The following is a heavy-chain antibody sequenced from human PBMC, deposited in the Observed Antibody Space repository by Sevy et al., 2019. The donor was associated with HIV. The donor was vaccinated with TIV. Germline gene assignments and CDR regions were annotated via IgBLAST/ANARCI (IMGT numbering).Heavy chain of an antibody. Sequence: SETLSLTCTVSGGSISSSSYYWGWIRQPPGKGLEWIGSIYYSGSTYYNPSLKSRVTISVDTSKNQFSLKLSSVTAADTAVYYCARGQWLVHDYRGQGTLVTVSS. D-gene: IGHD6-19*01. CDR3: ARGQWLVHDY. CDR2: IYYSGST. V-gene: IGHV4-39*01. J-gene: IGHJ4*02. CDR1: GGSISSSSYY.